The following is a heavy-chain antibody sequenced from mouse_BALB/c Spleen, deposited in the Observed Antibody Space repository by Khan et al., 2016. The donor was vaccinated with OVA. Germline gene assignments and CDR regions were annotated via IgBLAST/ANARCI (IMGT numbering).Heavy chain of an antibody. Sequence: EVQLVETGPGLVKPSQSLSLTCTVTGYSITSGYAWNWIRQFPGNKLEWMGYISYSGSTSYNPSLRSRISITRDTSKNLFFLQLNSVTTEDTATYYCARKNYYGYAMDYWGQGTSVTVSS. CDR3: ARKNYYGYAMDY. CDR2: ISYSGST. V-gene: IGHV3-2*02. D-gene: IGHD1-1*01. J-gene: IGHJ4*01. CDR1: GYSITSGYA.